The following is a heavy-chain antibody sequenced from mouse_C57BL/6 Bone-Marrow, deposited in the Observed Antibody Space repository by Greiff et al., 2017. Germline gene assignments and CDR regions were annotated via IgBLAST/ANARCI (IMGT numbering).Heavy chain of an antibody. CDR1: GFTFSDYY. CDR2: ISNGGGST. Sequence: EVHLVESGGGLVQPGGSLKLSCAASGFTFSDYYMYWVRQTPEKRLEWVAYISNGGGSTYYPDTVKGRFTISRDNAKNTLYLQMSRLKSEDTAMYYCARQALIYYGNLYFDYWGQGTTLTVSS. CDR3: ARQALIYYGNLYFDY. V-gene: IGHV5-12*01. J-gene: IGHJ2*01. D-gene: IGHD2-1*01.